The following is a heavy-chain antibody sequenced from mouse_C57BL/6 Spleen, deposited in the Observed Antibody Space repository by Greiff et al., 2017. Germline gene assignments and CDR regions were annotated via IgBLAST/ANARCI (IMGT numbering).Heavy chain of an antibody. D-gene: IGHD1-1*01. CDR3: ARPYYYGRSSYSFDY. CDR2: IDPSTSYT. J-gene: IGHJ2*01. Sequence: QVQLQQPGAELVMPGASVKLSCKASGYTFTSYWMHWVKQRPGQGLEWIGEIDPSTSYTNYNQKFKGKSTLTGDKSSSTAYMQLSSLTSDDSAVYYCARPYYYGRSSYSFDYWGQGPTLTVSS. V-gene: IGHV1-69*01. CDR1: GYTFTSYW.